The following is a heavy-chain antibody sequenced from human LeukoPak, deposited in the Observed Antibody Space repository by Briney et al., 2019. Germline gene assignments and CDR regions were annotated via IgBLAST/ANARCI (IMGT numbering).Heavy chain of an antibody. CDR1: GGSISTYY. V-gene: IGHV4-59*01. J-gene: IGHJ4*02. CDR2: IYYSGIT. CDR3: AREGDYSNFDY. Sequence: PSETLSLTCTVSGGSISTYYWSWIRQPPGKGLEWIGYIYYSGITNCNTSLQSRVTVSVATSKNQFSLKLSSVTAADTAMYYCAREGDYSNFDYWGQGTLVTVSS. D-gene: IGHD4-17*01.